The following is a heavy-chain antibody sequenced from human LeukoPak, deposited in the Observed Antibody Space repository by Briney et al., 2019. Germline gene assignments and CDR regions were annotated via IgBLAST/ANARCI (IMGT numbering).Heavy chain of an antibody. D-gene: IGHD6-13*01. CDR3: ARDRSSYYLDY. Sequence: GGSLRLSCVAPGFSITSYSMNWVRQAPGKGLEWLSYISSVGSPIYYADSVKGRFTISRDIAKNSLFLQMNSLRPEDTAVYYCARDRSSYYLDYWGQGTLVTVSS. CDR2: ISSVGSPI. CDR1: GFSITSYS. J-gene: IGHJ4*02. V-gene: IGHV3-48*01.